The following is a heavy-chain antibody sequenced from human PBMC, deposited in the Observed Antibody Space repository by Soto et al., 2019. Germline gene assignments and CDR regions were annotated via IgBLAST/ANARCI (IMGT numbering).Heavy chain of an antibody. J-gene: IGHJ4*02. CDR2: IYYSGST. CDR1: GGSISSGDSY. V-gene: IGHV4-30-4*01. D-gene: IGHD1-26*01. Sequence: SETLSLTCTVSGGSISSGDSYWSWIRQPPGKGLEWIGYIYYSGSTYYNPSLKSRVTISVDTSKNQFSLKLSSVTAADTAVYYCARVPLTLPGARNFDYWGQGTLVTVSS. CDR3: ARVPLTLPGARNFDY.